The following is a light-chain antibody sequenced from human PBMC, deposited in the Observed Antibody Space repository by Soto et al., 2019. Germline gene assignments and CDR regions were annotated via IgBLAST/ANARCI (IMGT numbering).Light chain of an antibody. J-gene: IGKJ5*01. V-gene: IGKV1-39*01. CDR3: QQSYSTLIT. CDR2: AAS. Sequence: DIQMTQSPSSLSASVRDRVSITCRASQSISSYLNWYQQKPGKAPKLLIYAASSLQSGVPSRFSGSGSGTDFTLTISSLQPEHFATYYCQQSYSTLITFGQGTRLEI. CDR1: QSISSY.